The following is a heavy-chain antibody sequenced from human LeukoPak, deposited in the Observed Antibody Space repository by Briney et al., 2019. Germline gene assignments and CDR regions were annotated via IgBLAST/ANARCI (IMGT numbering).Heavy chain of an antibody. CDR3: ARDSPAGTSWRSEPTY. J-gene: IGHJ4*02. D-gene: IGHD2-2*01. V-gene: IGHV3-7*04. CDR2: IKEEGRTT. Sequence: GGSLRLSCAASGFSFSSFWMSWVRQAPGKGLEWVADIKEEGRTTYYVDSVKGRFTISRDNAKNTLYLQMNSLRAEDAAVYYCARDSPAGTSWRSEPTYWGQGTLVTVTS. CDR1: GFSFSSFW.